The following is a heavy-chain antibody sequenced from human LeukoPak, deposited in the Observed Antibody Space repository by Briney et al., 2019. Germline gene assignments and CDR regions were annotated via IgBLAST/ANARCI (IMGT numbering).Heavy chain of an antibody. CDR2: IYYSGGT. J-gene: IGHJ5*02. D-gene: IGHD3-10*01. CDR3: ARGHDYYRSGRQSWLDP. V-gene: IGHV4-59*01. Sequence: SETLSLTCTVSGASINDYYWQWIRQSPGKGLEWIGYIYYSGGTNYNPALKSRGAISLDTSKTKFSLTLSSVTAADSAVYYCARGHDYYRSGRQSWLDPWGQGILVTVSS. CDR1: GASINDYY.